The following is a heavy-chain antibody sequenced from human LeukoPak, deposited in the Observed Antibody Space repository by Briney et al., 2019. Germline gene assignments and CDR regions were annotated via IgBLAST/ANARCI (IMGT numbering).Heavy chain of an antibody. D-gene: IGHD6-13*01. J-gene: IGHJ4*02. Sequence: GGSLRLSCAASGFTFSSYSMNWVRQAPGKGLEWVSAISGSGGSTYYADSVKGRFTISRDNSKNTLYLQMNSLRAEDTAVYYCAKDLVGRSSSPTARDYWGQGTLVTVSS. CDR2: ISGSGGST. CDR1: GFTFSSYS. V-gene: IGHV3-23*01. CDR3: AKDLVGRSSSPTARDY.